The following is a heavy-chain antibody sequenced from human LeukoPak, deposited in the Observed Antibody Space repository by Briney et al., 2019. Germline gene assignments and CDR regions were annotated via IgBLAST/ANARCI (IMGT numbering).Heavy chain of an antibody. Sequence: ASVKVSCKASGYTFTGYYMHWVRQAPGQWLEWMGWINPNSGGTNYAQKFQGRVTMTRDTSISTAYMELSRLRSDDTAVYYCASSITMIVVVTPAPNFDYWGQGTLVTVSS. CDR3: ASSITMIVVVTPAPNFDY. CDR2: INPNSGGT. D-gene: IGHD3-22*01. CDR1: GYTFTGYY. J-gene: IGHJ4*02. V-gene: IGHV1-2*02.